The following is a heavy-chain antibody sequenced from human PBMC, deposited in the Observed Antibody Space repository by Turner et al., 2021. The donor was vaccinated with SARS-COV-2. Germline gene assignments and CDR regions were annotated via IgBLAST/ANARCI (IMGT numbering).Heavy chain of an antibody. J-gene: IGHJ4*02. D-gene: IGHD2-21*02. Sequence: QVQLVQSGAEVKKPGASVKVSCQVSGHTLIELSMHLVRQAPGKGLEWMGGFDPEDGETIYAQKFQGRVTMTEDTSTDTAYMELSSLRSEDTAVYYCATGYAYCGGDCSIHYWGQGTLVTVSS. CDR3: ATGYAYCGGDCSIHY. CDR1: GHTLIELS. V-gene: IGHV1-24*01. CDR2: FDPEDGET.